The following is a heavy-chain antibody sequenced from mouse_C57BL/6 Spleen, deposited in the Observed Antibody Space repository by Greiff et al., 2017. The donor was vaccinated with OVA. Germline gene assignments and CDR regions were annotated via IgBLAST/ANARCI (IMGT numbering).Heavy chain of an antibody. J-gene: IGHJ4*01. CDR1: GYTFTSYW. Sequence: QVQLQQSGAELVRPGSSVKLSCKASGYTFTSYWMHWVKQRPIQGLEWIGNIDPSDSETHYNQKFKDKATLTVDKSSSTAYMQLSSLTSEDSAVYYCARLGLLPYAMDYWGQGTSVTVSS. CDR2: IDPSDSET. V-gene: IGHV1-52*01. CDR3: ARLGLLPYAMDY. D-gene: IGHD2-3*01.